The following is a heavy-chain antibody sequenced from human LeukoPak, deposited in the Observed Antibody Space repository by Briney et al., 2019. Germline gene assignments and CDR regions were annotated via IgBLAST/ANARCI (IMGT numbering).Heavy chain of an antibody. Sequence: ASVNVSCQASGYTFTGYYMHWVRQAPAKELEWMGWINPNSGGTNYAQKFQGRVTMTRDTSISTAYMELSRLKSDDTALYYCARYANMVTTIFSFASWGQGTLVTVSS. CDR3: ARYANMVTTIFSFAS. CDR1: GYTFTGYY. CDR2: INPNSGGT. D-gene: IGHD2-21*02. V-gene: IGHV1-2*02. J-gene: IGHJ4*02.